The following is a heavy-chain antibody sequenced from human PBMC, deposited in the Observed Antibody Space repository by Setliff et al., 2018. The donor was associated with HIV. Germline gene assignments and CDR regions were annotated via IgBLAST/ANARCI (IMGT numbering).Heavy chain of an antibody. CDR3: ARLSCTDGNCFPYNWFDP. CDR1: GYSFRNYD. CDR2: ISPDNGNT. D-gene: IGHD2-15*01. Sequence: ASVKVSCKASGYSFRNYDLNWVRQAPGQGLEWMGWISPDNGNTIYAQKFQGRVAMTIDTSTSTAHMELRSLTSDDTAVYYCARLSCTDGNCFPYNWFDPWGQGTLVTVSS. J-gene: IGHJ5*02. V-gene: IGHV1-18*01.